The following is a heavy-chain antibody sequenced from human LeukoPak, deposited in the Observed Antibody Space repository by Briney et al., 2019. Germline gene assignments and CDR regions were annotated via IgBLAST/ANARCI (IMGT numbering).Heavy chain of an antibody. V-gene: IGHV3-30-3*01. D-gene: IGHD5-18*01. J-gene: IGHJ5*02. CDR1: GFTFSSYA. CDR2: ISYDGSNK. Sequence: GGSLRLSCAASGFTFSSYAMHWVRQAPGKGLERVAVISYDGSNKYYADSVKGRFTISRDNSKNTLYLQMNSLRAEDTAVYYCARDQGYSYGYDAWGQGTLVPVSS. CDR3: ARDQGYSYGYDA.